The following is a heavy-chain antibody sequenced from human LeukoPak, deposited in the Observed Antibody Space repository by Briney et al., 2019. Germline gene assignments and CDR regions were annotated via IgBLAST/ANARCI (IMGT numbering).Heavy chain of an antibody. CDR3: ARHLGIQLWSHSLDY. CDR1: GYTLTNNW. J-gene: IGHJ4*02. D-gene: IGHD5-18*01. V-gene: IGHV5-51*01. Sequence: GESLKISFKISGYTLTNNWIGWVRQMPGKGLEWMGIIYLGDSDTRYSPSFQGQVTISADKSISTAYLQWSSLKASDTAMYYCARHLGIQLWSHSLDYWGQGTLVTVSS. CDR2: IYLGDSDT.